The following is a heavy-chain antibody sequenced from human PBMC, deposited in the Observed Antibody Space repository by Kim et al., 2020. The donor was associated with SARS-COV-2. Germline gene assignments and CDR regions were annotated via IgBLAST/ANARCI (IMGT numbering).Heavy chain of an antibody. CDR1: GFIFSSYA. CDR3: ANNPGHDSSGYAVN. J-gene: IGHJ4*02. CDR2: ISHDGSNK. V-gene: IGHV3-30*18. D-gene: IGHD3-22*01. Sequence: GGSLRLSCAASGFIFSSYAMHWVRQAPGKGLEWVAVISHDGSNKYYGDSVKGRFTISRDNTKNTLYVQMNSLRAEDTAVYYCANNPGHDSSGYAVNWGQGTLVTVSS.